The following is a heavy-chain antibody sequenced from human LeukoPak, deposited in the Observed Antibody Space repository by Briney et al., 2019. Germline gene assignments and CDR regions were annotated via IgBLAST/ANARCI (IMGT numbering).Heavy chain of an antibody. J-gene: IGHJ4*02. V-gene: IGHV3-48*02. Sequence: GGSLRLSCAASGFTFSSYIINWVRQAPGKGLEWASYISSSSTISYADSVKGRFTISRDNANNSLYLQMNSLRDEDTAVYYCARGGTSSSLAYWGQGTLVTVSS. CDR3: ARGGTSSSLAY. CDR2: ISSSSTI. CDR1: GFTFSSYI. D-gene: IGHD4-23*01.